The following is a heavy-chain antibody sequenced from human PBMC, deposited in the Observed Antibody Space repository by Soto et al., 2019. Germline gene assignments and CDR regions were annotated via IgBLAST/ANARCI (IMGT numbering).Heavy chain of an antibody. Sequence: SGPTLVNPPETLTLTCTVSGFSLSNARMGVSWIRHPPGKALEWLAHIFSNDEKSYSTSLKSRLTISRDTSKSQVVLTMTNMDPVDTATYYGARILDYYRSGSYWLDPWGQGTLVTVSS. CDR2: IFSNDEK. CDR1: GFSLSNARMG. CDR3: ARILDYYRSGSYWLDP. V-gene: IGHV2-26*01. D-gene: IGHD3-10*01. J-gene: IGHJ5*02.